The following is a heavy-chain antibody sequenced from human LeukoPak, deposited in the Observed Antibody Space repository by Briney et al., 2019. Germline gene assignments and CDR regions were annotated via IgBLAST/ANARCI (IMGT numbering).Heavy chain of an antibody. J-gene: IGHJ6*03. CDR2: ISASGGST. D-gene: IGHD6-6*01. CDR1: GFTFSSYA. Sequence: GGSLRLSCAASGFTFSSYAMSWVRQAPGKGLEWVSAISASGGSTYYADSVKGRFTISRDNSKNMLYLQMNSLRAEDTAVYYCAKVWASTSLYSYYMAVWGKDTAETVSS. CDR3: AKVWASTSLYSYYMAV. V-gene: IGHV3-23*01.